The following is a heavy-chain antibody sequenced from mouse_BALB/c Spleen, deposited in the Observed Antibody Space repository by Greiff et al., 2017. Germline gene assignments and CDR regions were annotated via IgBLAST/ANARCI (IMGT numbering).Heavy chain of an antibody. J-gene: IGHJ3*01. CDR1: GFSLTSYG. CDR2: IWSGGST. D-gene: IGHD1-1*01. Sequence: QVQLQQSGPGLVQPSQSLSITCTVSGFSLTSYGVHWVRQSPGKGLEWLGVIWSGGSTNYNSALMSRLSISKDNSKSQVFLKMNSLQTDDTAMYYCARDQGSSYGFAYWGQGTLVTVSA. V-gene: IGHV2-4-1*01. CDR3: ARDQGSSYGFAY.